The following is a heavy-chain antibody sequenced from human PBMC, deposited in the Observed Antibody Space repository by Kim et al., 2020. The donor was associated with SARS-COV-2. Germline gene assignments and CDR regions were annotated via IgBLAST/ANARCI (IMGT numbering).Heavy chain of an antibody. Sequence: AESVEGRVNISRNNSKNALYLQMNSLRADDAAVYYCASLRCLEWSSRAGWGQGTLVTVSS. J-gene: IGHJ4*02. CDR3: ASLRCLEWSSRAG. D-gene: IGHD3-3*01. V-gene: IGHV3-23*01.